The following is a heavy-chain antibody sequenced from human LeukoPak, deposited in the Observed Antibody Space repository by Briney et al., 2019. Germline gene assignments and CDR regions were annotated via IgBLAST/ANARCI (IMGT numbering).Heavy chain of an antibody. CDR3: ARDFGDWRTDY. D-gene: IGHD2-21*02. J-gene: IGHJ4*02. V-gene: IGHV4-39*07. CDR1: GGSISSRTYY. CDR2: INYSGKL. Sequence: SETLSLTCTVSGGSISSRTYYWAWIRQPPGKRLEWIGSINYSGKLTFNPSLKSRVTVSLDTSRNQFSLTLSSVTAADTAVYYCARDFGDWRTDYWGQGTLVTVSS.